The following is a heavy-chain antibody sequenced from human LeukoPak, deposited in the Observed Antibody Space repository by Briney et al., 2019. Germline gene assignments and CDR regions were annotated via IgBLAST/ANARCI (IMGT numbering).Heavy chain of an antibody. V-gene: IGHV4-61*02. Sequence: SQTLSLTCTVSGDPMSSGTYYWSWIRQPAGKRLEYLGRIFPSGNSNYNPSLKSRVTMSMDTSKSQFSLNLSSVTAADSAVYYCARSLVDTAMVVDYYMDVWGKGTTVTVSS. D-gene: IGHD5-18*01. CDR2: IFPSGNS. CDR3: ARSLVDTAMVVDYYMDV. J-gene: IGHJ6*03. CDR1: GDPMSSGTYY.